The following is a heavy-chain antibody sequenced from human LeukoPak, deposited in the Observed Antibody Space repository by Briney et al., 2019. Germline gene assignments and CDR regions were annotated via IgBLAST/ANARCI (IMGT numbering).Heavy chain of an antibody. CDR1: GFTFDDYG. V-gene: IGHV3-20*04. CDR2: INWNGGST. Sequence: PGGSLRLSCAASGFTFDDYGMSWVRQAPGKGLEWVSGINWNGGSTGYADSVKGRFTISRDNAKNSLYLQMNSLRAEDTALYYCARVRSSGWYVGNPLDYWGQGTLVTVSS. D-gene: IGHD6-19*01. J-gene: IGHJ4*02. CDR3: ARVRSSGWYVGNPLDY.